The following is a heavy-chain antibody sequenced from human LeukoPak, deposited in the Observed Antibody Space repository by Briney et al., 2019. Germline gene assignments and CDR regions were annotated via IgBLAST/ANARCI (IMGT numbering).Heavy chain of an antibody. CDR1: GYTFPNYG. V-gene: IGHV1-18*01. CDR3: AREGTYYYDSSGYAGPYYYGMDV. J-gene: IGHJ6*02. Sequence: GASVKVSCKASGYTFPNYGINWVRQAPGQGLEWMGWISGYNGNTNYAQKLQGRVTLTTDTSTSTAYMELRSLRSDDTAVYYCAREGTYYYDSSGYAGPYYYGMDVWGQGTTVTVSS. CDR2: ISGYNGNT. D-gene: IGHD3-22*01.